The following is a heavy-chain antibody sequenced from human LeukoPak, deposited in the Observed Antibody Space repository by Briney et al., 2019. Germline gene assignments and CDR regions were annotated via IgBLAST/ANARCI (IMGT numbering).Heavy chain of an antibody. CDR1: GFTFSSYW. J-gene: IGHJ4*02. CDR3: VCAAAGPHWTYFDY. Sequence: GGSLRLSCAASGFTFSSYWMSWVRQDPGKGLEWVANINQDGSEKYYVDSVKGRFTVSRDNAKNSLYLQMNSLRDEDTAVYYCVCAAAGPHWTYFDYWGQGTLVTVSS. V-gene: IGHV3-7*01. D-gene: IGHD6-13*01. CDR2: INQDGSEK.